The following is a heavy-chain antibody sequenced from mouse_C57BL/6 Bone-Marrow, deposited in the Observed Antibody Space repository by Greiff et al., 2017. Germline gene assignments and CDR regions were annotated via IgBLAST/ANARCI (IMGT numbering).Heavy chain of an antibody. V-gene: IGHV1-55*01. J-gene: IGHJ4*01. D-gene: IGHD2-1*01. CDR1: GYTFTSYW. Sequence: QVQLQQPGAELVKPGASVKMSCKASGYTFTSYWITWVKQRPGQGLEWIGDIYPGSGSTNYNEKFKSKATLTVDTSSSTAYMQLSSLTSEDSAVYYCARWVAFYYGNYVGAMDYWCQGTSVTVSS. CDR3: ARWVAFYYGNYVGAMDY. CDR2: IYPGSGST.